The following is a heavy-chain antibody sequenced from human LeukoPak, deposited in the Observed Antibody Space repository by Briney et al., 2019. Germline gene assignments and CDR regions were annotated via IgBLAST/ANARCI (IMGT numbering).Heavy chain of an antibody. CDR3: ARDGDFMITFGGGNNWFDP. J-gene: IGHJ5*02. D-gene: IGHD3-16*01. Sequence: SETLSLTCAVYGGSFSGYYWSWIRQPPGKGLEWIGEINHSGSTNYNPSLKSRVTISVDTSKNQFSLKLSSVTAADTAVYYCARDGDFMITFGGGNNWFDPWGQGTLVTVSS. V-gene: IGHV4-34*01. CDR1: GGSFSGYY. CDR2: INHSGST.